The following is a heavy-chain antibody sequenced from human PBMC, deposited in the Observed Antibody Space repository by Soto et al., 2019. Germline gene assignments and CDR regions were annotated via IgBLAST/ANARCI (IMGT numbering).Heavy chain of an antibody. Sequence: EVQVLESGGGLEQPGGSLRLSCAASGFTFSSYAMNWVRQAPGKGLEWVSAISGSGGSTYNADSVKGRFTITRDNSKNTLYLQMNSLRAEDTAVYYCATGLSSLERPSDYHYGMDVWGQGTTVTVSS. J-gene: IGHJ6*02. CDR2: ISGSGGST. D-gene: IGHD2-15*01. CDR3: ATGLSSLERPSDYHYGMDV. CDR1: GFTFSSYA. V-gene: IGHV3-23*01.